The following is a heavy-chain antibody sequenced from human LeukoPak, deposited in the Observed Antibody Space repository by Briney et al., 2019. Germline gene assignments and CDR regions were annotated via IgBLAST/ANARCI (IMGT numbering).Heavy chain of an antibody. CDR2: ISDNT. CDR1: GFTFGVYA. Sequence: PGGSLRLSCAASGFTFGVYAMTWVRQAPGRGLEWVSTISDNTYYSDSVKGRFTISRDDSKSTLFLQMSSLTVEDTAIYHCARSLVSGHHYFDYWGQGILVTVSS. D-gene: IGHD6-19*01. J-gene: IGHJ4*02. V-gene: IGHV3-23*01. CDR3: ARSLVSGHHYFDY.